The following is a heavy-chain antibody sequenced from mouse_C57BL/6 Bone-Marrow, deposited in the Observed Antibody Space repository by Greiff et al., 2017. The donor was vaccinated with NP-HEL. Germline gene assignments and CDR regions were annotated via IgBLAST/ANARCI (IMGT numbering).Heavy chain of an antibody. CDR2: FYPGSGSI. D-gene: IGHD3-2*02. V-gene: IGHV1-62-2*01. CDR1: GYTFTEYT. Sequence: VQLQQSGAELVKPGASVKLSCKASGYTFTEYTIHWVKQRSGQCLEWIGWFYPGSGSIKYNEKFKDKATLTADKSSSTVYMELSRLTSEDAAVYFCARHEALDSSGYPWFAYWGQGTLVTVSA. J-gene: IGHJ3*01. CDR3: ARHEALDSSGYPWFAY.